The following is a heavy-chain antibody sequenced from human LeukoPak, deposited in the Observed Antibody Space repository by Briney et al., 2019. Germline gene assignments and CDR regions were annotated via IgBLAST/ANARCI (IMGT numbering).Heavy chain of an antibody. CDR3: AKKMAGAYYFDY. D-gene: IGHD6-19*01. V-gene: IGHV3-23*01. J-gene: IGHJ4*02. CDR1: GFTFSSYA. CDR2: ITGSGGGT. Sequence: PGGSLRLSCAASGFTFSSYAMSWVRQAPGKGLEWVSAITGSGGGTYYADSVKGRFSISRDNSKNTLYLQMNSLRAEDTAVYFCAKKMAGAYYFDYWGQGTLVTVSS.